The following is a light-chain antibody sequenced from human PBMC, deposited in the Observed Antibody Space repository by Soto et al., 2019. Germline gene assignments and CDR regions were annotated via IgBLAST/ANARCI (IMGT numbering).Light chain of an antibody. CDR3: AAWDDSLNGWV. CDR1: SSNIESNT. CDR2: SNN. J-gene: IGLJ3*02. Sequence: QSVLTQPPSASGTPGQRVTISCSGSSSNIESNTVNWYQQLPGTAPKLLIYSNNQRPSGVPGRFSGSRSGTSASLAISGLQSEDEADYYCAAWDDSLNGWVFGGGTKLTVL. V-gene: IGLV1-44*01.